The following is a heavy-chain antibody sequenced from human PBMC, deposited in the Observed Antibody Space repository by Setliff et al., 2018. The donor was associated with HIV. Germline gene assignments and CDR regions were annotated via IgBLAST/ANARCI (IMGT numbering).Heavy chain of an antibody. CDR1: SYSISSGYY. CDR3: AKTIGRYFDIFDN. J-gene: IGHJ4*02. V-gene: IGHV4-38-2*01. CDR2: ISSSGNT. D-gene: IGHD3-9*01. Sequence: SETLSLTCAVSSYSISSGYYWGWNRQPPGKGLEWIGSISSSGNTYYNPSLKSRVTTSVDTPKNQFSLKLNSVTAADTAVYYCAKTIGRYFDIFDNWGQGTLVTVSS.